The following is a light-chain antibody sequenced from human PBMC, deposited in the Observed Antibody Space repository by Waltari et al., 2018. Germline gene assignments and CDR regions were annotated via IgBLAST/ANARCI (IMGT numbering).Light chain of an antibody. CDR1: QSVSSSY. J-gene: IGKJ1*01. CDR3: QQYGSSSWT. V-gene: IGKV3-20*01. Sequence: ESVLTQSPGTLCLSPGERATLSCRASQSVSSSYLAWYQQKPGQAPRLLIYGASSRATGIPDRFSGSGSGTDFTLTISRLEPEDFAVYYCQQYGSSSWTFGQGTKVEIK. CDR2: GAS.